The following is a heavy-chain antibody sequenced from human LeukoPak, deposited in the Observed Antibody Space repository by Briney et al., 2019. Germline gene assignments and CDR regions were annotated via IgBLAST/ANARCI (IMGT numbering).Heavy chain of an antibody. CDR1: GYTFTGYY. CDR3: AGAQFGTKETGSPDYYFDY. Sequence: GASVKVSCKASGYTFTGYYMHWVRQAPGQGLEWMGWINPNSGGTNYAQKFQGRVTMTRDTSISTAYMELSRLRSDDTAVYYCAGAQFGTKETGSPDYYFDYWGQGTLVTVSS. J-gene: IGHJ4*02. V-gene: IGHV1-2*02. CDR2: INPNSGGT. D-gene: IGHD3-10*01.